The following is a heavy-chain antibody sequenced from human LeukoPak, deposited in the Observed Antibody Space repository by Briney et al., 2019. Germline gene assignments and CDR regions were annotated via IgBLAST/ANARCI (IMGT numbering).Heavy chain of an antibody. CDR3: ARVQGYYYYYGMDV. Sequence: ASVKVSCKASGGTFSSYAISWVRQAPGQGLEWMGWISAYNGNTNYAQKLQGRVTMTTDTSTSTAYMELRSLRSDDTAVYYCARVQGYYYYYGMDVWGQGTTVTVSS. CDR1: GGTFSSYA. CDR2: ISAYNGNT. J-gene: IGHJ6*02. V-gene: IGHV1-18*01.